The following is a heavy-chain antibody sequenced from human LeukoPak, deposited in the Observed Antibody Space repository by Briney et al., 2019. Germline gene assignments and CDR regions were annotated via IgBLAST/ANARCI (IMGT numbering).Heavy chain of an antibody. Sequence: GGSLRLSCAASGYRFNDYAIHWFRQAPGKGLEYVSGINNNGDSTYYANSVKGRFTISRDNSKNTLYLQIGSLTSDDTAIYYFARDYQTGFTGPGGDFWGQGTLVTVSS. V-gene: IGHV3-64*01. CDR3: ARDYQTGFTGPGGDF. CDR1: GYRFNDYA. D-gene: IGHD3-9*01. J-gene: IGHJ4*02. CDR2: INNNGDST.